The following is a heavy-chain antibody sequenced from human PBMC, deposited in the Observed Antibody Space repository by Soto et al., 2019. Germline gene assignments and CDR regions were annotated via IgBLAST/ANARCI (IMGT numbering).Heavy chain of an antibody. CDR1: GFTFDDYA. Sequence: DVQLVESGGGLVQPGRSLRLSCAAAGFTFDDYAMHWVRQAPGKGPEWVSGITWNSGSRGYEESAKRRFTLSRDNAKNSLYLQMNSLRAEDTALYYCAKSKGALEILKTTVTTFWGPFHIWGQGTMVTVSS. J-gene: IGHJ3*02. V-gene: IGHV3-9*01. CDR2: ITWNSGSR. D-gene: IGHD4-17*01. CDR3: AKSKGALEILKTTVTTFWGPFHI.